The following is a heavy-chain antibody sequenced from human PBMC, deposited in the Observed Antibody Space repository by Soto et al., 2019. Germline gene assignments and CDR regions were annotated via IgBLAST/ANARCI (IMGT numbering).Heavy chain of an antibody. D-gene: IGHD2-8*01. Sequence: PSETLSLTCTVSGGSISSYYWSWIRQPPGKGLEWIGYIYYSGSTNYNPSLKSRVTISVDTSKNQFSLKLSSVTAADTAVYYCASVLDFPNDGAFDYWGQGTLVTVSS. CDR1: GGSISSYY. J-gene: IGHJ4*02. CDR3: ASVLDFPNDGAFDY. V-gene: IGHV4-59*01. CDR2: IYYSGST.